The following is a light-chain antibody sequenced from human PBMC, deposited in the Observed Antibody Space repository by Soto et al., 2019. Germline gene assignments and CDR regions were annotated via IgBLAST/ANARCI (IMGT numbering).Light chain of an antibody. CDR2: VTS. CDR3: QQTFSAPGT. J-gene: IGKJ1*01. V-gene: IGKV1-39*01. Sequence: DLPMTQSPSSLSASVGDRVSVTCRTSQNITKFLNWYQEKPGKAPKVLIYVTSNLENGVPSRFSGSGSGTHFTLSISSLQPEDFATYYCQQTFSAPGTFGPGTRV. CDR1: QNITKF.